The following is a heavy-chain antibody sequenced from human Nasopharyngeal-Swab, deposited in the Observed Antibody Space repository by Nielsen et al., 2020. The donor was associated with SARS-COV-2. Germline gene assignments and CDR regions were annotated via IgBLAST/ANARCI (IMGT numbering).Heavy chain of an antibody. J-gene: IGHJ6*03. CDR2: IYYSGST. CDR3: ARVRYGDSTGYYYYYMDV. V-gene: IGHV4-59*01. CDR1: GGTLNGFH. D-gene: IGHD4-17*01. Sequence: SETLSLTCVVFGGTLNGFHWSWIRQPPGKGLEWIGYIYYSGSTNYNPSLKSRVTISVDTSKNQFSLKLSSVTAADTAVYYCARVRYGDSTGYYYYYMDVWGKGTTVTVSS.